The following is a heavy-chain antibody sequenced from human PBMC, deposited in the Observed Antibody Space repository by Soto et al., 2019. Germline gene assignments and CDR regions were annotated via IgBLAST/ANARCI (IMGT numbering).Heavy chain of an antibody. CDR3: ARDREGHCSGGSCYSA. J-gene: IGHJ5*02. V-gene: IGHV1-69*08. D-gene: IGHD2-15*01. CDR1: GGTFSSYT. Sequence: QVQLVQSGAEVKKPGSSVKVSCKASGGTFSSYTISWVRQAPGQGLEWMGRIIPILGIANYAQKFQGRVTITADKSTSTAYMELSSLRSEDTAVYYCARDREGHCSGGSCYSAWGQGTLVTVSS. CDR2: IIPILGIA.